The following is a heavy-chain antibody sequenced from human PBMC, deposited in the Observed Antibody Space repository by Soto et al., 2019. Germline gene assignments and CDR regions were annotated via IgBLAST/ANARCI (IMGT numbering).Heavy chain of an antibody. Sequence: GESLQISCQGSGYSFTGNWSGWVRQMPGKGLEWMGIINPADSDIKYSPSFQGQVTISADKSIGTAYLQWSSLKASDTAMYYCARHQRDDASRKIDCWGQGTLVTVSS. CDR3: ARHQRDDASRKIDC. CDR1: GYSFTGNW. V-gene: IGHV5-51*01. J-gene: IGHJ4*02. CDR2: INPADSDI. D-gene: IGHD3-16*01.